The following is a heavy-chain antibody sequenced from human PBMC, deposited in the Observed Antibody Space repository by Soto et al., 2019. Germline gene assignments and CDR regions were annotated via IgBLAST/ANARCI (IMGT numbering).Heavy chain of an antibody. CDR1: GYTFTSYY. CDR3: ARDLDCSSTSCYAATSGNYYYGMDV. CDR2: INPSGGST. D-gene: IGHD2-2*01. V-gene: IGHV1-46*01. J-gene: IGHJ6*02. Sequence: QVQLVQSGAEVKKLGASVKVSCKASGYTFTSYYMHWVRQAPGQGLVWMGIINPSGGSTSYAQKVQGRVTMTRDTSTSKVYMELSSLRSEDTAVYYCARDLDCSSTSCYAATSGNYYYGMDVWGQGTTVTVSS.